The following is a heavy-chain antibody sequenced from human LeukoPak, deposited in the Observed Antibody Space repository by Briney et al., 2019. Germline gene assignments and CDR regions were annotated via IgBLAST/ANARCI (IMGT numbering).Heavy chain of an antibody. V-gene: IGHV1-69*05. Sequence: SVKVSCKASGGTFSSYAISWVRQAPGQGLEWMGGIIPIFGTANYAQKFQGRVTITTDESTSTAYMELSSLRSEDTAVYYCARGPTRRRAAGTNWFDPWGQGTLVTVSS. CDR1: GGTFSSYA. CDR2: IIPIFGTA. CDR3: ARGPTRRRAAGTNWFDP. D-gene: IGHD6-13*01. J-gene: IGHJ5*02.